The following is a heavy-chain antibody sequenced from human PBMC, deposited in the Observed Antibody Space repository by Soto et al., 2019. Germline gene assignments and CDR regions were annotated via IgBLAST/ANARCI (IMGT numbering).Heavy chain of an antibody. Sequence: SVKVSCKASGGTFSSYAISWVRQAPGQGLEWMGGIIPIFGTANYAQKFQGRVTITADESTSTAYMELSSLRSEDTAVYYCARGQRITMINSYYYYGMDVWGQGTTVTV. V-gene: IGHV1-69*13. J-gene: IGHJ6*02. CDR3: ARGQRITMINSYYYYGMDV. CDR2: IIPIFGTA. D-gene: IGHD3-22*01. CDR1: GGTFSSYA.